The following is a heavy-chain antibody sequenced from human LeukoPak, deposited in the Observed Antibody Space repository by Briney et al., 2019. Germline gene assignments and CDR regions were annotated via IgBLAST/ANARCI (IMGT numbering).Heavy chain of an antibody. CDR1: GFTFNTYS. V-gene: IGHV3-21*06. CDR3: LRGDRRDY. J-gene: IGHJ4*02. Sequence: PGGSLRLSCEASGFTFNTYSMKWARQAPGKGLEWVSSIDSSGGYILYADSVKGRFIISRDNAKDSLYLQMNSLRVEDTAVYYCLRGDRRDYWGQGTLVTVSS. CDR2: IDSSGGYI.